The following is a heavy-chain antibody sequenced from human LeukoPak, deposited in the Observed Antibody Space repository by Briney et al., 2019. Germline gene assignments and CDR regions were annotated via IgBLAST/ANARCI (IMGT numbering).Heavy chain of an antibody. V-gene: IGHV4-59*01. CDR2: IYYSGST. J-gene: IGHJ5*02. D-gene: IGHD6-13*01. Sequence: SETLSLTCTVSGGSISSYYWSWIRQPPGKGLEWIGYIYYSGSTNYNPSLKSRVTISVDTSKNQFSLKLSSVTAADTAVYYCARANRGYSSSWHWFDPWGQGTLVTVSS. CDR1: GGSISSYY. CDR3: ARANRGYSSSWHWFDP.